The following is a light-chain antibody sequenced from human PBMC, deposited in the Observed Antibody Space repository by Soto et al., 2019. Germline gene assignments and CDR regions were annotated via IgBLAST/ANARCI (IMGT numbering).Light chain of an antibody. J-gene: IGLJ3*02. Sequence: QSALTQPASVSASPGQSITISCTGTSSDVGGYNYVSWYQQHPGKAPKLMIYEVSNRPSGVSNRFSGSKSGNTASLTISGLQAEVEADYYCSSYTSSSTRVFGGGTKVTVL. CDR1: SSDVGGYNY. CDR3: SSYTSSSTRV. V-gene: IGLV2-14*01. CDR2: EVS.